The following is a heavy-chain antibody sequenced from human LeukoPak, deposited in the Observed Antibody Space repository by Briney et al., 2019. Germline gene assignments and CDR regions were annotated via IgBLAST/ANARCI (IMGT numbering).Heavy chain of an antibody. D-gene: IGHD3-16*01. Sequence: PSETLSLTCTVSGGSISSSSYYWGWIRQPPGKGLEWIGSIHYSGDTYYRSSLKSRVTMSVDTSKNQFSLKLSSVTAADTATYYCARETRLTGFFGGLGFNYWGQGTLVTVSS. J-gene: IGHJ4*02. CDR1: GGSISSSSYY. CDR3: ARETRLTGFFGGLGFNY. CDR2: IHYSGDT. V-gene: IGHV4-39*07.